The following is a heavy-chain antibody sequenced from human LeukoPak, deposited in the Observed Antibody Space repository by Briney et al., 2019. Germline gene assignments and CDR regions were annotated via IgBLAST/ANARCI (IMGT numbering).Heavy chain of an antibody. CDR3: ATIAAAGTDYSYGMDV. V-gene: IGHV3-9*01. J-gene: IGHJ6*02. CDR2: ISWNSGSI. Sequence: GGSLRLSCAASGFTFDDYAMHWVRQAPGKGLEWVSGISWNSGSIGYADSVKGRFTISRDNAKNSLYLQMNSLRAEDTALYYGATIAAAGTDYSYGMDVWGQGTTVTGSS. CDR1: GFTFDDYA. D-gene: IGHD6-13*01.